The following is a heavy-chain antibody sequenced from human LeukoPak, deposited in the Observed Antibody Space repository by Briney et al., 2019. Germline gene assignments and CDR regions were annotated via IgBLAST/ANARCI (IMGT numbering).Heavy chain of an antibody. CDR1: GFIFSHYA. V-gene: IGHV3-23*01. D-gene: IGHD3-3*01. CDR2: ISGSGGST. CDR3: AKFYYDFWSGYYMDV. Sequence: PGGSLRLSCSASGFIFSHYAISWVRQAPGKGLEWVSAISGSGGSTYYADSVKGRFTISRDNSKNTLYLQMNSLRAEDTAVYYCAKFYYDFWSGYYMDVWGKGTTVTVSS. J-gene: IGHJ6*03.